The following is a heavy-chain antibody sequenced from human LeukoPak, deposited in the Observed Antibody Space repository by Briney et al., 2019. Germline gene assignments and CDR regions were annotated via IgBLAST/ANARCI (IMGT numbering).Heavy chain of an antibody. Sequence: GGSLRLSCAASGFTFSTYSMSWVRQAPGKGLEWVSSISSSNSYIYYADSVKGRFTISRDNAKNSLYLQMNSPRAEDTAVYYCARVYFGAARPFFDYWGQGTLVTVSS. D-gene: IGHD6-6*01. CDR2: ISSSNSYI. CDR3: ARVYFGAARPFFDY. J-gene: IGHJ4*02. CDR1: GFTFSTYS. V-gene: IGHV3-21*01.